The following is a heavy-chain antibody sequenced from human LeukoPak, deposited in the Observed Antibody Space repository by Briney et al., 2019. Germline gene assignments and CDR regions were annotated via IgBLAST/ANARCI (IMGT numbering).Heavy chain of an antibody. D-gene: IGHD5-12*01. CDR3: AREEGWIGDLYYYYMDV. CDR2: IHSDGTST. Sequence: GGSLRLSCAASGFTFSSYRMHWVRQAPGKGLVWVSRIHSDGTSTSYADSVKGRFTISRDNAKNTLYLQMNSLRAEDTAVYYCAREEGWIGDLYYYYMDVWGKGTTVTVSS. V-gene: IGHV3-74*01. J-gene: IGHJ6*03. CDR1: GFTFSSYR.